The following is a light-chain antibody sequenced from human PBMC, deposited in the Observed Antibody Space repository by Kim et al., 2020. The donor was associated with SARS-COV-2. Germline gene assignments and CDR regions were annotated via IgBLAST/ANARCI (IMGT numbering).Light chain of an antibody. CDR1: NCKNGSKS. CDR3: ATWDDSLRACV. CDR2: RKN. Sequence: GKRDTMTGTERNCKNGSKSVAGNEQIPGTAPKRLIKRKNKRPSGVPDRLSGARSGSSASRAISGLGSEDEGDFYCATWDDSLRACVFGGGTKRTVL. V-gene: IGLV1-47*01. J-gene: IGLJ3*02.